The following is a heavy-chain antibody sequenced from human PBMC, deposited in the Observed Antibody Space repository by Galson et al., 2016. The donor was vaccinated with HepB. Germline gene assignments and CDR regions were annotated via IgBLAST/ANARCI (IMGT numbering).Heavy chain of an antibody. CDR1: GFRVSAHH. CDR2: ISSRSSYI. Sequence: SLRLSCAVSGFRVSAHHVGWFRQAPGKGLEWVSSISSRSSYIYHADSVKGRFTISRDNAKNSLYLQMNSLRAEDTAVYYCARAFSRESGFDYWGQGTLVTVSS. CDR3: ARAFSRESGFDY. D-gene: IGHD3-10*01. V-gene: IGHV3-21*01. J-gene: IGHJ4*02.